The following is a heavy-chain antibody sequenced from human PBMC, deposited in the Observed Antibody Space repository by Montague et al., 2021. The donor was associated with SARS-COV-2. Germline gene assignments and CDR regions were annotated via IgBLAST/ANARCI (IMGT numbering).Heavy chain of an antibody. CDR3: ARVFRGQRLAFDF. CDR2: IYSSGSA. D-gene: IGHD6-25*01. CDR1: GSSISSYY. V-gene: IGHV4-59*12. J-gene: IGHJ4*02. Sequence: ETLSLTCTVSGSSISSYYWSWIRQAPGKGLEWIAYIYSSGSASYNPSLRSRVTMSVDKSTNQFSLRLNSVTAADTAVYYCARVFRGQRLAFDFWGQGALVIVSS.